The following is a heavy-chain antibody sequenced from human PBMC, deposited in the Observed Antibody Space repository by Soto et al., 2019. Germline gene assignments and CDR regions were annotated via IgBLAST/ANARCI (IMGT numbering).Heavy chain of an antibody. V-gene: IGHV4-30-2*01. D-gene: IGHD2-2*02. CDR2: IYHSGST. Sequence: QLQLQESGSGLVKPSQTLSLTCAVSGGSISSGGYSWSWIRQPPGKGLEWIGYIYHSGSTYYNPSLKSRVTISVDRSKNQFSLKLSSVTAADTAVYYCARGPAPYCSSTRCYRYWYFDLWGRGNLVTVSS. CDR1: GGSISSGGYS. J-gene: IGHJ2*01. CDR3: ARGPAPYCSSTRCYRYWYFDL.